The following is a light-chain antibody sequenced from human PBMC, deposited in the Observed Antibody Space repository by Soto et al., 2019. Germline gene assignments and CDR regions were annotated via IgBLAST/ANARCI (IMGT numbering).Light chain of an antibody. CDR3: QQSYNTPRT. CDR1: QNIRSY. CDR2: AAS. J-gene: IGKJ2*02. V-gene: IGKV1-39*01. Sequence: DIQMAQSPSSLSASVGDRVTISCRASQNIRSYLNWYQQKPGKAPKLLIYAASSLQSGVPSRFSGSESGTDFTLTISSLQPDDFATYYCQQSYNTPRTFGQGTKVDIK.